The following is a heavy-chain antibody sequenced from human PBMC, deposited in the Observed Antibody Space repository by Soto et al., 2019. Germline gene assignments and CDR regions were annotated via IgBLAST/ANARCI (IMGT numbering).Heavy chain of an antibody. Sequence: QVQLVESGGGVVQPGRSLRLSCAASGFIFSTYAMHWVRQAPGKGLEWVAVISYDGINNHYADSVKGRFTISRDNSKNTLYLQMNSLRTEDTAMYYCARYNYGGDYWGQGTLVTVSS. CDR3: ARYNYGGDY. V-gene: IGHV3-30-3*01. D-gene: IGHD1-1*01. J-gene: IGHJ4*02. CDR1: GFIFSTYA. CDR2: ISYDGINN.